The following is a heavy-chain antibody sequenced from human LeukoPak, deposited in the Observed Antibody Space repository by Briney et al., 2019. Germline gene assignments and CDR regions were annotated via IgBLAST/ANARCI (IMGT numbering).Heavy chain of an antibody. J-gene: IGHJ4*02. D-gene: IGHD1-26*01. CDR3: GSVGAAGDY. CDR1: GFTFSSYA. CDR2: ISYDGSNK. Sequence: GGSLRLSCAASGFTFSSYAMPWVRQAPGKGLEWVAVISYDGSNKYYADSVKGRFTISRDNSKNTLYLQMNSLRAEDTAVYYCGSVGAAGDYWGQGTLVTVSS. V-gene: IGHV3-30*04.